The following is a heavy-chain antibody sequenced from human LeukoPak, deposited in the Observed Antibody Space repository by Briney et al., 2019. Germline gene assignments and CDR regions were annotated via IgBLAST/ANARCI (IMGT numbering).Heavy chain of an antibody. CDR2: FYHSGST. J-gene: IGHJ3*02. CDR1: GYSLSSDYY. D-gene: IGHD3-22*01. Sequence: SETLSLTCAVSGYSLSSDYYWGWIRQPPGKGLEWIGSFYHSGSTYYNPSLKSRVTILVDTSENQFSLKLSSVTAADTALYYCARQGLYDSSGYYKRDAFDIWGQGTMVTVSS. V-gene: IGHV4-38-2*01. CDR3: ARQGLYDSSGYYKRDAFDI.